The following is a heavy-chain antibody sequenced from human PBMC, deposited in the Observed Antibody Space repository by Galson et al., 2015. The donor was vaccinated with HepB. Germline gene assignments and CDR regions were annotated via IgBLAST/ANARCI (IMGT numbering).Heavy chain of an antibody. J-gene: IGHJ3*02. Sequence: QSGAAVKKPGESLRISCKGSGYSYSSYWISWVRQMPGKGLEWMGRIDPTDSYTSYSPSFEDHVIMSADKSINTAYLQWTSLKDTDTAMYYCARQRGGGDYGDYARFDAFDIWGQGTMVTVSS. CDR1: GYSYSSYW. CDR3: ARQRGGGDYGDYARFDAFDI. CDR2: IDPTDSYT. V-gene: IGHV5-10-1*01. D-gene: IGHD4-17*01.